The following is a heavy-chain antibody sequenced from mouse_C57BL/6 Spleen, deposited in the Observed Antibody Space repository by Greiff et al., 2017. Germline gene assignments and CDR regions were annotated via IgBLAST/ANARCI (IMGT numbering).Heavy chain of an antibody. CDR2: ILPGSGDS. J-gene: IGHJ4*01. D-gene: IGHD2-5*01. CDR3: ARPYYSNYAMDY. CDR1: GYTFTGYW. Sequence: QVQLQQSGAELMKPGASVQLSCTATGYTFTGYWIAWVKQSPGHGLEWIGEILPGSGDSNYNEKFNGKSTITTDTSSNTAYMQLISLTTEDSAIYYCARPYYSNYAMDYWGQGTSVTVSA. V-gene: IGHV1-9*01.